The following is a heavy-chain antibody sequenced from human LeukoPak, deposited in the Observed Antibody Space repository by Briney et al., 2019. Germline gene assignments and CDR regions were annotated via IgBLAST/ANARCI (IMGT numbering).Heavy chain of an antibody. Sequence: ASVKVSCKASGYTFTGYYMHWVRQAPGQGPEWMGWINPNSGGTNYAQKFQGRVTMTRDTSISTAYMELSRLRSGDTAVYYCARVLVVVPAAIKEDAFDIWGQGTMVTVSS. CDR3: ARVLVVVPAAIKEDAFDI. V-gene: IGHV1-2*02. J-gene: IGHJ3*02. D-gene: IGHD2-2*01. CDR1: GYTFTGYY. CDR2: INPNSGGT.